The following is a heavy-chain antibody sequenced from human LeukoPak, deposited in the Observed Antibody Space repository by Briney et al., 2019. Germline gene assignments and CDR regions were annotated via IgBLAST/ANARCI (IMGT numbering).Heavy chain of an antibody. Sequence: GGSLGLSCAASGFTFSSYWMTWVRQAPGKGLEWVANIKQDGSEKYYVDSVKGRFTISRDNAKKSLYLQMNSLRAEDTAVYYCARDSPERGYSYGPLDNYFDYWGQGTLVTVSS. D-gene: IGHD5-18*01. CDR3: ARDSPERGYSYGPLDNYFDY. CDR2: IKQDGSEK. CDR1: GFTFSSYW. V-gene: IGHV3-7*01. J-gene: IGHJ4*02.